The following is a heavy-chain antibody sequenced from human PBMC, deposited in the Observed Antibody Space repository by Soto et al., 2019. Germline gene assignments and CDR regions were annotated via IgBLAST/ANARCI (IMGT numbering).Heavy chain of an antibody. CDR1: GFSLSTSGMC. V-gene: IGHV2-70*01. J-gene: IGHJ6*02. CDR2: IDWDDDK. Sequence: SGPTLVNPTQTLTLTCTLSGFSLSTSGMCVSWIRQPPGKALEWLALIDWDDDKYYSTSLKTRLTISKDTSKNQVVLTMTNMDPVDTATYYCARIEVDSMHPSRLGGYYYGMDVWGQGTTVTVSS. CDR3: ARIEVDSMHPSRLGGYYYGMDV. D-gene: IGHD2-8*01.